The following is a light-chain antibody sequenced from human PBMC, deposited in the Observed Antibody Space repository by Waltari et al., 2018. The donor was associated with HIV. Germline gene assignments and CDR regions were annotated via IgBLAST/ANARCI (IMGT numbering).Light chain of an antibody. CDR2: AAS. V-gene: IGKV3-20*01. Sequence: EIVLTQSTGTLSLSPGERATLSCRARQSVYSRYLAWYQQKPGQAPRLLIYAASNRATGIPDRFSGSGSGTDFTLTISRLEPEDFAVYYCQQYTTSPYTFGQGTNLEIK. CDR1: QSVYSRY. CDR3: QQYTTSPYT. J-gene: IGKJ2*01.